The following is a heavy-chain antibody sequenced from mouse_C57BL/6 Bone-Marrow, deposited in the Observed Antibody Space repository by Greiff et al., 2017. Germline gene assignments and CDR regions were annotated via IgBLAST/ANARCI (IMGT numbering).Heavy chain of an antibody. D-gene: IGHD4-1*01. CDR2: IHPGSGGT. CDR3: AEDWYYYAMDY. Sequence: QVQLQQSGAELVRPGTSVKVSCKASGYAFTTYLLEWVKQRPGPGLAWIGVIHPGSGGTNYNEQFKGQATLTADTFSSTAYMQLCCLTSEDSSVYFCAEDWYYYAMDYWGQGTSVTVSS. CDR1: GYAFTTYL. V-gene: IGHV1-54*01. J-gene: IGHJ4*01.